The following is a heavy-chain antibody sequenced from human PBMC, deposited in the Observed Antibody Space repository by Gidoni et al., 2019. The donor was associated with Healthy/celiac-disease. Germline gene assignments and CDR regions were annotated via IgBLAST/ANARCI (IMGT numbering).Heavy chain of an antibody. CDR1: GYRFTSYW. V-gene: IGHV5-51*01. D-gene: IGHD2-21*02. Sequence: EVQLVQSGAEVKKPGESLTISCTGSGYRFTSYWIGWVRQRPGKGLEWMGIIYPGDSDTRYSPSFQGQVTISANKPFSTAYLQWSSLKASDTAMYYCARRGGDRDDAFDIWGQGTMVTVSS. CDR3: ARRGGDRDDAFDI. J-gene: IGHJ3*02. CDR2: IYPGDSDT.